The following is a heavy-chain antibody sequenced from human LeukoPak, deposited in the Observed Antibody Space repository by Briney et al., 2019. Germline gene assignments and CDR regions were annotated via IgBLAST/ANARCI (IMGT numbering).Heavy chain of an antibody. Sequence: ASVKVSCKASGYTFTGYYMHWVRQAPGQGLEWMGWINPNSGGTNYAQKFQGRVTMTRDTSISTAYMELSRLRSDDTAVYYCARGSSSWYWDPFDYWGQGTLVTASS. CDR3: ARGSSSWYWDPFDY. CDR1: GYTFTGYY. V-gene: IGHV1-2*02. D-gene: IGHD6-13*01. CDR2: INPNSGGT. J-gene: IGHJ4*02.